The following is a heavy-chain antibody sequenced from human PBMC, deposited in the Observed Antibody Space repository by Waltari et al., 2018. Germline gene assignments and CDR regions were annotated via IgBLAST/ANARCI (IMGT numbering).Heavy chain of an antibody. D-gene: IGHD2-2*01. J-gene: IGHJ6*03. CDR2: IRYDGSNA. V-gene: IGHV3-30*02. Sequence: QMQLVESGGGVVQPGGSVRLTCAGSGFHFSRYGLHWVRPAPGKGLEGVAFIRYDGSNAYYADSVKGRFTISRDNSKNTLSLHMNSLRPEDTAVYYCAKDGSFVVVPEAMFDYYMDVWGKGTTVSVSS. CDR3: AKDGSFVVVPEAMFDYYMDV. CDR1: GFHFSRYG.